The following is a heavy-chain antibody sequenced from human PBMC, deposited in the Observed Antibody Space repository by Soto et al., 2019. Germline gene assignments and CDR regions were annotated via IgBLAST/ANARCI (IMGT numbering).Heavy chain of an antibody. CDR1: GYTFTTYY. D-gene: IGHD1-1*01. CDR3: ARRGGERGTAFDP. V-gene: IGHV1-46*01. Sequence: QGQLVQSGAEVKKPGASVKVSCKASGYTFTTYYIHWMRQAPGQGLEWMGMFNPYTGGTRYAHKFQGRVTMTGDTSTSTGYRELSRLRSDDTAVYYCARRGGERGTAFDPGGQGTLVTVSS. J-gene: IGHJ5*02. CDR2: FNPYTGGT.